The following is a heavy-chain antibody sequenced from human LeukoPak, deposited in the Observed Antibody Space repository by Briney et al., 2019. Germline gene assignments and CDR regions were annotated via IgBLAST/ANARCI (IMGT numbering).Heavy chain of an antibody. J-gene: IGHJ3*02. CDR3: ARGGSDTALDI. D-gene: IGHD1-26*01. CDR1: GYTFTYRY. CDR2: ITHFNGNT. V-gene: IGHV1-45*02. Sequence: GASVKVSCKASGYTFTYRYLHWVRQAPGQALEWMAWITHFNGNTNYAQKFQDRVTITRARSMSTPYMELSTLRSEDTAMYYCARGGSDTALDIWGQGTMVTVSS.